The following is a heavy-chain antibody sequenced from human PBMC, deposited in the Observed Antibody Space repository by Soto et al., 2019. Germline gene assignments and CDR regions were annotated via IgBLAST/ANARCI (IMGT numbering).Heavy chain of an antibody. J-gene: IGHJ4*02. CDR1: GGSIITNGYY. CDR3: ARSHYTYGLLIDY. D-gene: IGHD2-8*01. CDR2: VYSTGST. V-gene: IGHV4-39*01. Sequence: SETLSLTCSVFGGSIITNGYYWGWIRQPPGKGLQWIGNVYSTGSTFSHPSLTSRVFISVDTSKNKFSLRLTSVTAADTAVYYCARSHYTYGLLIDYWGPGIMVTVSS.